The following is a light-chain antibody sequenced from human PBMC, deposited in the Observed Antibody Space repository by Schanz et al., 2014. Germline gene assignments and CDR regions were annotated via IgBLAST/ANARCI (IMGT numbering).Light chain of an antibody. Sequence: EIVLTQSPATLSLSPGERATLSCRASQSVSSNLAWYQQKPGQAPRLLIYGASTRATGIPVRFSGSGSGTEFTLTISSLEPEDFAVYYCQQRSNWPPLTFGGGTKVEFK. CDR3: QQRSNWPPLT. CDR1: QSVSSN. J-gene: IGKJ4*01. V-gene: IGKV3-11*01. CDR2: GAS.